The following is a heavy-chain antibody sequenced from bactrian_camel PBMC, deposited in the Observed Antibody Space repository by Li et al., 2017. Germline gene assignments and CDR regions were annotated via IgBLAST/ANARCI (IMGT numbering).Heavy chain of an antibody. Sequence: HVQLVESGGGSVQPGGSLRLSCAASGFTFSSAIMEWKRQAPGKGLELVLGINGDGSGVGYAPSVKDRLTISRDNAKNTLYLQLNNLKTEDTAMYYCAKGDYRGQGTQVTVS. CDR2: INGDGSGV. V-gene: IGHV3S1*01. J-gene: IGHJ4*01. CDR1: GFTFSSAI. CDR3: AKGDY.